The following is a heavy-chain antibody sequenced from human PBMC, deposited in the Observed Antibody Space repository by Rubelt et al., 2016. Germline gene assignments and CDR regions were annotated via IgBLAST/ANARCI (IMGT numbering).Heavy chain of an antibody. CDR3: ARNTGSSPFDP. CDR2: IYYSGST. V-gene: IGHV4-39*01. D-gene: IGHD1-26*01. J-gene: IGHJ5*02. CDR1: GVSISVSSYY. Sequence: QLQLQESGPGLVKPSETLSLTCTVSGVSISVSSYYWGWIRQPPGKGLEWIGTIYYSGSTYYNASLKSRVTISVDTSKNQFSLKMNSVTAADTAVFYCARNTGSSPFDPWGQGTLVTVSS.